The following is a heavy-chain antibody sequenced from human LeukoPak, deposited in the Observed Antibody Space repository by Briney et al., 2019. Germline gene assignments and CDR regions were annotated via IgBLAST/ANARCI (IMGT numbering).Heavy chain of an antibody. J-gene: IGHJ1*01. V-gene: IGHV4-31*03. Sequence: SETLSLTCTVSGASISSGGYYWSWIRQHSGKGLEWIGYIFYSGYTYYNPSLKSRVTLSVDTSTNQFSLNLTSVTAADTAVYYCARGPQVFLYFQHWGQGTLVTVSS. CDR1: GASISSGGYY. CDR2: IFYSGYT. D-gene: IGHD1-14*01. CDR3: ARGPQVFLYFQH.